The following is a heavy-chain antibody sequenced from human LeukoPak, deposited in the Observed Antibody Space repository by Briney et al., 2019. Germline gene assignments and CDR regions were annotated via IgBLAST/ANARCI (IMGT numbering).Heavy chain of an antibody. V-gene: IGHV1-69*13. CDR3: ARIRGDGYNYGMVYFDY. CDR1: GGTFSSYA. CDR2: IIPIFGTA. D-gene: IGHD5-24*01. Sequence: SVKVSCKASGGTFSSYAISWVRQAPGQGLEWMGGIIPIFGTANYAQKFQGRVTITADESMSTAYMELSSLRSEDTAVYYCARIRGDGYNYGMVYFDYWGQGTLVTVSS. J-gene: IGHJ4*02.